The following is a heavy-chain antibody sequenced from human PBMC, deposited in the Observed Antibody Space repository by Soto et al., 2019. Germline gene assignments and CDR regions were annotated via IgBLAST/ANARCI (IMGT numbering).Heavy chain of an antibody. CDR1: GGSFRGYY. V-gene: IGHV4-34*01. Sequence: SGTLSLTCAVYGGSFRGYYWSGIRQPPGKGLEWIGEINHSGSTNYNPSLKSRVTISVDTSKNQFSLKLSSVTAADTAVYYCARSLAYYYDSSGYYYSGPWVNWGQGTLVTVSS. J-gene: IGHJ4*02. CDR2: INHSGST. D-gene: IGHD3-22*01. CDR3: ARSLAYYYDSSGYYYSGPWVN.